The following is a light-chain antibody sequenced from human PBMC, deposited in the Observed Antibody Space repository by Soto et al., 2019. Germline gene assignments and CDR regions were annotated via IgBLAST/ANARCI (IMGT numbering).Light chain of an antibody. CDR2: AAS. CDR3: LQHDGHVWM. J-gene: IGKJ1*01. CDR1: QDIQNA. Sequence: DIQMTQSPSSLSASVGDRVTITCRASQDIQNALGWYQQKPGTAPKRLIYAASSLQSGVPSRFSGSRSGTESTLTISSLQAEDFATYYCLQHDGHVWMFGQGTKVDIK. V-gene: IGKV1-17*01.